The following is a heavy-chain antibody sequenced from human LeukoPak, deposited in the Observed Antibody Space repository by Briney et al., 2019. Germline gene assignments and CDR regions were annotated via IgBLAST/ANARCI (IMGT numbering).Heavy chain of an antibody. V-gene: IGHV4-59*01. J-gene: IGHJ4*02. CDR1: GGSISSYY. Sequence: SETRSLTCTVSGGSISSYYWSWIRQPPGKGLEWIGYIYYSGSTNYNPSLKSRVTISVHTSKNQFSLKLSSVTAADTAVYYCARVQIAYSYGLFDYWGQGTLVTVSS. CDR2: IYYSGST. CDR3: ARVQIAYSYGLFDY. D-gene: IGHD5-18*01.